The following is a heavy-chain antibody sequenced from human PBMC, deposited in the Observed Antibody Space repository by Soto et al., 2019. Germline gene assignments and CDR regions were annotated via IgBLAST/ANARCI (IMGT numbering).Heavy chain of an antibody. V-gene: IGHV4-31*03. D-gene: IGHD3-10*01. CDR2: IYYSGST. CDR1: GGSISSGGYY. J-gene: IGHJ4*02. CDR3: ARGLVRGAPIDY. Sequence: PSETLSLTCTVSGGSISSGGYYWSWIRQHPGKGLEWIGYIYYSGSTYYNPSLKSRVTISVDTSKNQFSLKLSSVTAADTAVYYCARGLVRGAPIDYWGQGTLVTVSS.